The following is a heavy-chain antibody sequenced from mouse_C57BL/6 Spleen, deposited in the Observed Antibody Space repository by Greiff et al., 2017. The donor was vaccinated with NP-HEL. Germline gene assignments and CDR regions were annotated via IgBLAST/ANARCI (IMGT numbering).Heavy chain of an antibody. Sequence: VQLQQSGAELVRPGASVKLSCTASGFNIKDDYMHWVKQRPEQGLEWIGWIDPENGDTEYASKFQGKATITADTSSNTAYLQLSSLTSEDTAVYYCTTGGGRRYFDVWGTGTTVTVSS. CDR1: GFNIKDDY. CDR2: IDPENGDT. D-gene: IGHD1-1*02. CDR3: TTGGGRRYFDV. J-gene: IGHJ1*03. V-gene: IGHV14-4*01.